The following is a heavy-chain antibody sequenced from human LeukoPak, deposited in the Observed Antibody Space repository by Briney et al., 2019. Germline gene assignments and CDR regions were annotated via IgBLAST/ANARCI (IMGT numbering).Heavy chain of an antibody. CDR3: AKGSDYGDASNWFDP. CDR2: ISWNSGSI. D-gene: IGHD4-17*01. Sequence: PGRSLRLSCAASGFTFDDYAMHWVRHAPGKGLEWVSGISWNSGSIGYADSVKGRFTISRDNAKNSLYLQMNSLRAEDTALYYCAKGSDYGDASNWFDPWGQGTLVTVSS. CDR1: GFTFDDYA. J-gene: IGHJ5*02. V-gene: IGHV3-9*01.